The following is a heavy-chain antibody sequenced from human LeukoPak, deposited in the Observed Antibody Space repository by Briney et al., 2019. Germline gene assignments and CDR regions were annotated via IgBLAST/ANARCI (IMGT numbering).Heavy chain of an antibody. V-gene: IGHV1-2*06. J-gene: IGHJ4*02. CDR2: INPYTGDT. CDR3: ASRAASVTLGY. Sequence: ASVKVSCKASGYTFTGYYLHWVRQAPGQGLEWLGHINPYTGDTNSARKFQGRVTMTRDTSINTAYLDLSALKSDDTAVYYCASRAASVTLGYWGQGTLVTVSS. CDR1: GYTFTGYY. D-gene: IGHD2-15*01.